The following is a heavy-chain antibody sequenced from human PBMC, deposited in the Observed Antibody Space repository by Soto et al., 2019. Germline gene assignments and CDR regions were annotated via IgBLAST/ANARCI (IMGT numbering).Heavy chain of an antibody. V-gene: IGHV3-49*03. J-gene: IGHJ4*02. CDR3: TRDLRQFPDFDY. D-gene: IGHD2-21*01. CDR2: IRSNAYGGTT. CDR1: GFTFGDYA. Sequence: EVQLVESGGGLVQPGRSLRLSCTASGFTFGDYAMSWFRQAPGKGLEWVGFIRSNAYGGTTEYAASVKGRFTISRDDSKSIAYLQMNSLKTEDTAVYYCTRDLRQFPDFDYWAQGTLVTVSS.